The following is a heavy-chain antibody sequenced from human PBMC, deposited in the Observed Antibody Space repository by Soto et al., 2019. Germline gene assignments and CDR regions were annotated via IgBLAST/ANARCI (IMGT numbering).Heavy chain of an antibody. CDR3: ARGWGIQQWSLPDY. CDR1: EGTFSSYT. J-gene: IGHJ4*02. CDR2: IIPILGIA. V-gene: IGHV1-69*02. D-gene: IGHD5-18*01. Sequence: QVQLVQSGAEVKKPGSSVKVSCKASEGTFSSYTISWVRQAPGQGLEWMGRIIPILGIANYAQKFQGRVTITADKSTSTAYMELSSLRSEDTAVYYCARGWGIQQWSLPDYWGQGTLVTVSS.